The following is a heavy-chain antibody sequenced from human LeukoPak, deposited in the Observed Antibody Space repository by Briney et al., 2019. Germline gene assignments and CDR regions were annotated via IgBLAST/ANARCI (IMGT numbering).Heavy chain of an antibody. D-gene: IGHD6-19*01. Sequence: GGSLRLSCAASGFTFSNAWMSWVRQAPGKGLEWVGRIKSKTDGGTTDYAAPVKGRFTISRDDSKNTLYQQMNSLKTEDTAVYYCTTDGLGIAVARSDPWGQGTLVTVSS. CDR2: IKSKTDGGTT. J-gene: IGHJ5*02. CDR1: GFTFSNAW. V-gene: IGHV3-15*01. CDR3: TTDGLGIAVARSDP.